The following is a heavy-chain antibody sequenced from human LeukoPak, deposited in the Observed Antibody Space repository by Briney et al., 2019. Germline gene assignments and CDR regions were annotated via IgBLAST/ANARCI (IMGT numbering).Heavy chain of an antibody. CDR1: GGSISSSSYY. D-gene: IGHD5-18*01. V-gene: IGHV4-39*07. CDR2: IYYSGST. CDR3: ARDTVSRIQLWLGWFDP. J-gene: IGHJ5*02. Sequence: PSGTLSLTCTVSGGSISSSSYYWGWIRQPPGKGLEWIGSIYYSGSTNYNPSLKSRVTMSVDTSKNQFSLKLSSVTAADTAVYYCARDTVSRIQLWLGWFDPWGQGTLVTVSS.